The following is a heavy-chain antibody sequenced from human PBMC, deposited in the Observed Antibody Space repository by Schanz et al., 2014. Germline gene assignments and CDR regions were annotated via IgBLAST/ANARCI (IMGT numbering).Heavy chain of an antibody. Sequence: QVQLVQSGPAVKKPGASMKVSCLASGYSFTEYFLHWVRQAPGQGLEWMGWINPNSGATNYEQKFKGRVTLTSDTSISTAFMELSGLTSDDTATYFCARARYTGYDCSGYWGQGTLLIVSS. J-gene: IGHJ4*02. CDR1: GYSFTEYF. CDR3: ARARYTGYDCSGY. CDR2: INPNSGAT. D-gene: IGHD5-12*01. V-gene: IGHV1-2*02.